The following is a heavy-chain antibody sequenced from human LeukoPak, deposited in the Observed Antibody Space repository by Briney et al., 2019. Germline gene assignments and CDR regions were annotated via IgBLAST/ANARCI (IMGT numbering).Heavy chain of an antibody. CDR2: IWYDGSNK. J-gene: IGHJ4*02. Sequence: GGSLRLSCAASGFTFSSYGMHWVRQAPGKGLEWVAVIWYDGSNKYCADSVKGRFTISRDDSKNTPYLQMNSLRAEDTAVYYCAREGAFQPLTPLFDYWGQGTLVTVSS. V-gene: IGHV3-33*01. CDR1: GFTFSSYG. CDR3: AREGAFQPLTPLFDY. D-gene: IGHD3-3*02.